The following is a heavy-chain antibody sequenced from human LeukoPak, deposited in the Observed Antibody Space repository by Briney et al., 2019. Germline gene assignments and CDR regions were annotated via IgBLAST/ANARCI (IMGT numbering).Heavy chain of an antibody. V-gene: IGHV4-4*07. Sequence: PSETLSLTCTVSGGSIGNYYWTWIRQPAGKGLEWIGRIYTSGSTNYNPPLKSRVTMSVDTSKNQFSLKLSSVTAADTAVYYCARETSQKGAHYMDVWGKGTTVTISS. D-gene: IGHD3-16*01. CDR1: GGSIGNYY. CDR3: ARETSQKGAHYMDV. J-gene: IGHJ6*03. CDR2: IYTSGST.